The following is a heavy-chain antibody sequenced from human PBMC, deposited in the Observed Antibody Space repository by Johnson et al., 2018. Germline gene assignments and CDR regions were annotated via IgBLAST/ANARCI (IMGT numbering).Heavy chain of an antibody. Sequence: QVQLVQSGAEVKKPGSSVKVSCKASGGTFSSYAISWVRQAPGQGLEWMGGIIPIFGTTNYAQKFQGRVTITADESTSTAYRGGGSLRFEYTAVYYCAGDTYYYDISGYYIGCDAFDIWGQGTMVTVAS. D-gene: IGHD3-22*01. CDR3: AGDTYYYDISGYYIGCDAFDI. J-gene: IGHJ3*02. V-gene: IGHV1-69*01. CDR2: IIPIFGTT. CDR1: GGTFSSYA.